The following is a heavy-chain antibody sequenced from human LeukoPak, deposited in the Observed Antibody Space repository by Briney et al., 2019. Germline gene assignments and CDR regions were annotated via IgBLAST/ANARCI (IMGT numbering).Heavy chain of an antibody. CDR3: VRVGMNIHGMDV. CDR1: GFTFSSYS. D-gene: IGHD2/OR15-2a*01. Sequence: GGSLRLSCAASGFTFSSYSMNWVRQAPGKGLEWVSSISSGSEYIFYADSVKGRFTMSRDNAKNSLFLQMYSLRAEDTAVYYCVRVGMNIHGMDVWGQGTTVTVSS. J-gene: IGHJ6*02. V-gene: IGHV3-21*01. CDR2: ISSGSEYI.